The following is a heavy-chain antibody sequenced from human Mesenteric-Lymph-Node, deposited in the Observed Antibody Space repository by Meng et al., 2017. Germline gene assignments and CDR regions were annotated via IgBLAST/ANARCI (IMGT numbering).Heavy chain of an antibody. D-gene: IGHD3-16*01. CDR3: ARDAIKSDYVWGSYRNDY. CDR1: GFTFSLYN. Sequence: GESLKISCAASGFTFSLYNMNWVRQAPGKGLEWVSSISSSSSDIYYADSVKGRFTISRDNAKNSLYLQINSLRAEDTAVYYCARDAIKSDYVWGSYRNDYWGQGTQVTVSS. J-gene: IGHJ4*02. V-gene: IGHV3-21*01. CDR2: ISSSSSDI.